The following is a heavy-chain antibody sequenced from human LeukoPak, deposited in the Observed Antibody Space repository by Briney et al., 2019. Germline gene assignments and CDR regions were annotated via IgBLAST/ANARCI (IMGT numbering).Heavy chain of an antibody. J-gene: IGHJ4*02. CDR3: ARGNYDYVWGSYHPFDY. CDR1: GYTFTSHG. Sequence: ASVKVSCKASGYTFTSHGISWVRQAPGQGLEWMGIINPSGGSTSYAQKFQGRVTMTRDMSTSTVYMELSSLRSEDTAVYYCARGNYDYVWGSYHPFDYWGQGTLVTVSS. V-gene: IGHV1-46*01. D-gene: IGHD3-16*02. CDR2: INPSGGST.